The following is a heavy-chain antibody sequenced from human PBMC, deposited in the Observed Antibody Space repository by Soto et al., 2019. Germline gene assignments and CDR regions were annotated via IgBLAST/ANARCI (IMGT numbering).Heavy chain of an antibody. Sequence: SSVQKAPGKGLEWVANINQVGSARYYVDSVKGRFTISRDNATNSLYLQMNSLRAEDTAVYYCARDEANCDGWGPAGGPVTLVTVSS. V-gene: IGHV3-7*01. D-gene: IGHD3-10*01. CDR3: ARDEANCDGWGPA. J-gene: IGHJ4*02. CDR2: INQVGSAR.